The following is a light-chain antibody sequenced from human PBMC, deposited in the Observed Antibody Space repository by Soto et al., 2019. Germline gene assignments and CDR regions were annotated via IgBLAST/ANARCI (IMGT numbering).Light chain of an antibody. CDR3: TSYTSGSTPYV. V-gene: IGLV2-14*01. Sequence: QSVLAQPASVSGSPGQSISISCTGTSSDVGGYNYVSWYQQHPGKAPKLIIYQVTNRPSGASNRFYGSKSGNTASLTISGLQAEDEADYYCTSYTSGSTPYVFGTGTKGTV. J-gene: IGLJ1*01. CDR1: SSDVGGYNY. CDR2: QVT.